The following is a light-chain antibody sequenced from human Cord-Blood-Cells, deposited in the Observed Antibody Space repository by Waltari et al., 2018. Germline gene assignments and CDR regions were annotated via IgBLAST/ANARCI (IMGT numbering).Light chain of an antibody. CDR3: QQYNSYST. CDR2: KAS. CDR1: QSISSW. V-gene: IGKV1-5*03. Sequence: DIQMTQSPSPLSASVGDRVTITCRASQSISSWLAWYQPKPGKAPKLLLYKASSLESGVPSRFSGSGSGTEFTLTISSLQPDDFATYYCQQYNSYSTFGQGTKVEIK. J-gene: IGKJ1*01.